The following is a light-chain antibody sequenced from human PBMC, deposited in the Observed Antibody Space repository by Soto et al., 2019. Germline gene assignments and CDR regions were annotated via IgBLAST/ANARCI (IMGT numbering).Light chain of an antibody. CDR3: MQFAHFPRT. V-gene: IGKV2-24*01. CDR1: QSLVYSDGNTY. J-gene: IGKJ1*01. Sequence: DVVLTQTPLSSPVTLGQPASISCRSSQSLVYSDGNTYLSWLQQRPGQPPRLLIYQISNRFSGVPDRFSGSGAGTDFTLKISRVEAEDVGVYCCMQFAHFPRTFGQGTKLEI. CDR2: QIS.